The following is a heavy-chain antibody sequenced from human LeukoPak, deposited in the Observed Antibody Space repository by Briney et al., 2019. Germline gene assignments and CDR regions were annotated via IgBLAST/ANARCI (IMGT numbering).Heavy chain of an antibody. CDR2: IKYDEIEK. Sequence: GGSLRLSCAASGFTFSSYAMHWVRQAPGKGPEWVANIKYDEIEKYHVDSVKGRFTISRDNAKNSLYLQMNSLRAEDTAVYYCARDTGALVTHFDYWGQGTFVTVSS. J-gene: IGHJ4*02. CDR1: GFTFSSYA. V-gene: IGHV3-7*03. CDR3: ARDTGALVTHFDY. D-gene: IGHD5-18*01.